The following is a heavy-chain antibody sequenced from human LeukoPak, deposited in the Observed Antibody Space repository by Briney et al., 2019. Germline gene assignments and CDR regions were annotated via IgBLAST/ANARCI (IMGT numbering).Heavy chain of an antibody. CDR3: ARDHSGSEHWFDT. CDR2: INPSGGTT. J-gene: IGHJ5*02. CDR1: GYTFSYYY. V-gene: IGHV1-46*01. D-gene: IGHD1-26*01. Sequence: ASVKVSCKASGYTFSYYYMHWVRQAPGQRLESRVVINPSGGTTSYAQKFPGRVTMTRDTSTSTVYMELSSLRSDDTALYYCARDHSGSEHWFDTWGQGTLVIVSS.